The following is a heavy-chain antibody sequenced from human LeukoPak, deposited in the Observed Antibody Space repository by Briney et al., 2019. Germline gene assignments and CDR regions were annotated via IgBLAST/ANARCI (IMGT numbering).Heavy chain of an antibody. J-gene: IGHJ4*02. CDR3: ARDALYYYDSSGYLDY. CDR2: IYYSGST. Sequence: SETLSLTCTVSGGSISSYYWGWIRQPPGKGLEWMGSIYYSGSTYYNPSLKSRVTISVDTSKNQFSLKLSSVTAADTAVYYCARDALYYYDSSGYLDYWGQGTLVTVSS. D-gene: IGHD3-22*01. V-gene: IGHV4-39*07. CDR1: GGSISSYY.